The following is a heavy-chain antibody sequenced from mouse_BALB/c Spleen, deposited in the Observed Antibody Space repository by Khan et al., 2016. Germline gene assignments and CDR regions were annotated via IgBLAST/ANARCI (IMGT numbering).Heavy chain of an antibody. Sequence: QVQLQQSGAELMKPGASVKISCKATGYTFSRYWIEWVKERPGHGLAWIGEILPGTGSTNYNEKLKGKATFTAETSSNTAYIQHSSLTSEASAVYDWASGACWGRGTLVTVSA. CDR1: GYTFSRYW. CDR2: ILPGTGST. V-gene: IGHV1-9*01. J-gene: IGHJ3*01. CDR3: ASGAC.